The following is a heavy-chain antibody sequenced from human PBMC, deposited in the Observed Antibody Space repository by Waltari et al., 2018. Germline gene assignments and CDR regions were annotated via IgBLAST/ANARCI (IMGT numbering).Heavy chain of an antibody. V-gene: IGHV4-39*01. CDR2: IYYSVST. CDR3: ARQEQQSAPFDY. J-gene: IGHJ4*02. D-gene: IGHD6-13*01. Sequence: RPPPGKGLEWIGSIYYSVSTYYNPSLKSRVTISVDTSKNQFSLKLSSVTAADTTVYYCARQEQQSAPFDYWGQGTLVTVSS.